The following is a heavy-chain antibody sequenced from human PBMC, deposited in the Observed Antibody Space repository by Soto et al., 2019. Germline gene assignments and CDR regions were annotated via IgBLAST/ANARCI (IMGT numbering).Heavy chain of an antibody. CDR1: GFTFSNYA. D-gene: IGHD6-13*01. CDR3: AKCSSWTHGNFDY. Sequence: GGSLRLSCATSGFTFSNYAMSWVRQAPGKGLEWVSTITISGGGTYSADSVKGRFTISRDNSKNTLYLQMNSLRAEDTGVYYCAKCSSWTHGNFDYWGQGTVVTVSS. V-gene: IGHV3-23*01. CDR2: ITISGGGT. J-gene: IGHJ4*02.